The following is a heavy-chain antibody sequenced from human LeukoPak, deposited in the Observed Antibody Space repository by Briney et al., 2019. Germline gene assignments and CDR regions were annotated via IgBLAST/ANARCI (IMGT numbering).Heavy chain of an antibody. V-gene: IGHV3-7*01. CDR3: ARDKGYFDY. CDR1: GFTFSSSW. CDR2: IKQDGSEK. Sequence: GGSLRLSCAASGFTFSSSWMSWVRQAPGKGLEWVANIKQDGSEKYYVDSVKGRFTISRDNAKNSLYPQMNSLRAEDTAVYYCARDKGYFDYWGQGTLVTVSS. J-gene: IGHJ4*02.